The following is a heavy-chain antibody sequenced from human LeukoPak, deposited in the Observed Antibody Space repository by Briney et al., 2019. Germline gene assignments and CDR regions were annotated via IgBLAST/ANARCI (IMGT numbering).Heavy chain of an antibody. CDR2: IWYDGSNK. CDR3: ARGSKGAFDWVPYYFDY. V-gene: IGHV3-33*01. Sequence: GGSLRLSCAASGFTFSSYGMHWVRQAPGKGLEWVAVIWYDGSNKYYADSVKGRFTISRDNSKNTLYLQMNSLRAEDTAVYYCARGSKGAFDWVPYYFDYWGQGTLVTVSS. CDR1: GFTFSSYG. D-gene: IGHD3-9*01. J-gene: IGHJ4*02.